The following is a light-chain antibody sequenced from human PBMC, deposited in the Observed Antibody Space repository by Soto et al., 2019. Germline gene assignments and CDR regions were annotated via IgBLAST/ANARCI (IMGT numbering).Light chain of an antibody. CDR3: QQYSASPT. CDR1: QSVGTT. V-gene: IGKV3-15*01. Sequence: EVFITQSPATLSVSPGEKVILSCRASQSVGTTLAWYQQKPGQAPSLLIRGASTRATGVPARFSGSGSGTEFTLTINSLQSEDFAIYYCQQYSASPTFGGGTTLEIK. J-gene: IGKJ4*02. CDR2: GAS.